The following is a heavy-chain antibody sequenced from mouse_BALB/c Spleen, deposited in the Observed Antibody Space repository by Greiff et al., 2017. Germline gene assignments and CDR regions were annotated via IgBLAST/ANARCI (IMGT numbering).Heavy chain of an antibody. CDR2: ISSGGST. Sequence: EVKVVESGGGLVKPGGSLKLSCAASGFTFSSYAMSWVRQTPEKRLEWVASISSGGSTYYPDSVKGRITISRNNARNILYLQMSSLRSEDTAMYYWAYRYDDAMDYWGQGTSVTVSS. D-gene: IGHD2-14*01. J-gene: IGHJ4*01. CDR1: GFTFSSYA. CDR3: AYRYDDAMDY. V-gene: IGHV5-6-5*01.